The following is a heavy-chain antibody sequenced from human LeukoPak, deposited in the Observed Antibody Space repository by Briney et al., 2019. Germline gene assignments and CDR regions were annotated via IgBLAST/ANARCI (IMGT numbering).Heavy chain of an antibody. CDR3: ARDSLDYYDSSGYHDAFDI. D-gene: IGHD3-22*01. CDR1: GFTFSTFA. J-gene: IGHJ3*02. Sequence: GGSLRLSCEASGFTFSTFAMNWVRQAPGKGLEWVSSISSSSSYIYYADSVKGRFTISRDNAKNSLYLQMNSLRAEDTAVYYCARDSLDYYDSSGYHDAFDIWGQGTMVTVSS. V-gene: IGHV3-21*01. CDR2: ISSSSSYI.